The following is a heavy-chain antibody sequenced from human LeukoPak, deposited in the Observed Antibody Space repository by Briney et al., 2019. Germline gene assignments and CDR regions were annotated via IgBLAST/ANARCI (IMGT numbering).Heavy chain of an antibody. CDR1: GGSISSSNW. J-gene: IGHJ4*02. CDR2: INHSGST. V-gene: IGHV4-4*02. Sequence: PSETLSLTCAVSGGSISSSNWWSWVRQPPGKGLEWIGEINHSGSTKYNPSLKSRVTISADTSKNQFSLKVNSATAADTAVYYCANLVVIPTSMRLEDYWGQGTLVTVSS. D-gene: IGHD3-22*01. CDR3: ANLVVIPTSMRLEDY.